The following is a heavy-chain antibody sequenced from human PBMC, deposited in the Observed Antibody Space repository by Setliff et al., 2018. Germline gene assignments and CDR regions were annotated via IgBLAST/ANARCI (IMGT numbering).Heavy chain of an antibody. V-gene: IGHV3-33*08. Sequence: LSLSCAASGFTFSYGFLWVRQAPGKGLEWVAVIWYDGSKTYYADSVKGRFPISRDNSKNTVYLQMNSLRPEDTGVYYCARDPGGWSLASWGQGTLVTVSS. J-gene: IGHJ4*02. CDR2: IWYDGSKT. D-gene: IGHD2-15*01. CDR1: GFTFSYG. CDR3: ARDPGGWSLAS.